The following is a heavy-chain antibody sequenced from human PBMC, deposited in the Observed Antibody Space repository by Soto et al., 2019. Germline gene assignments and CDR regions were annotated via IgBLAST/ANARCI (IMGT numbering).Heavy chain of an antibody. CDR3: XXXXXXXXXFDY. CDR2: ISGSGGST. CDR1: AFTFSNYA. J-gene: IGHJ4*02. Sequence: EVQLLESGGDLVQPGGSLRLSCAASAFTFSNYAMSWVRQAPGKGLEWVSVISGSGGSTYYADSVKGRFTISRDNSKXXXXXXXXXXXXXXXXXXXXXXXXXXXXXFDYWGQGTLVTVSS. V-gene: IGHV3-23*01.